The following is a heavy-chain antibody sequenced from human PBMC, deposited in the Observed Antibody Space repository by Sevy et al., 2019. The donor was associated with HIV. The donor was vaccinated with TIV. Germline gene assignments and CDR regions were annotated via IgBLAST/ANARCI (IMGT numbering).Heavy chain of an antibody. CDR3: ARDPPGTGDYYMDV. Sequence: SETLSLTCTVSGGSISSYYWSWIRQPPGKGLEWIGYIYYSGSTNYNPSLKSRVTISVDTSKNQFSLKLSSVTAADTAVYYCARDPPGTGDYYMDVWGKGTTVTVSS. CDR1: GGSISSYY. J-gene: IGHJ6*03. CDR2: IYYSGST. V-gene: IGHV4-59*01. D-gene: IGHD7-27*01.